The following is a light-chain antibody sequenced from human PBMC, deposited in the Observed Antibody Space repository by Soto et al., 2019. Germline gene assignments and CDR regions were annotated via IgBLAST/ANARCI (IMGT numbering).Light chain of an antibody. J-gene: IGLJ1*01. CDR2: SNN. CDR1: SSNIGSNT. CDR3: AAWDDSLNGYV. Sequence: QSVLTQPPSASGTPGQRVTISCSGSSSNIGSNTVNWYQQLPGTAPKLLIYSNNQRPSGVPDRFSGSKSGTSASLAISGLQPEDEADYYCAAWDDSLNGYVFGTGIKVTVL. V-gene: IGLV1-44*01.